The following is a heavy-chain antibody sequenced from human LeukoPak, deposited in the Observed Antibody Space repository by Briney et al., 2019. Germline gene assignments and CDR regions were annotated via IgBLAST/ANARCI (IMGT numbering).Heavy chain of an antibody. CDR2: IWYDGSNK. Sequence: GGSLRLSCAASGFTFSSYGMHWVRQAPGEGLEWVAVIWYDGSNKYYADSVKGRFTISRDNSKNTLYLQMNSLRAEDTAVYYCARDLEIMITFGGAPDYWGQGTLVTVSS. D-gene: IGHD3-16*01. J-gene: IGHJ4*02. CDR1: GFTFSSYG. CDR3: ARDLEIMITFGGAPDY. V-gene: IGHV3-33*01.